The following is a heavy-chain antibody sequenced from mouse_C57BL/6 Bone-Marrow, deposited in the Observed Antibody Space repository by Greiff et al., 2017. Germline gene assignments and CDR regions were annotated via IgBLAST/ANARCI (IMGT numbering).Heavy chain of an antibody. D-gene: IGHD1-1*01. CDR2: INPSSGYT. CDR3: ARGDGSSYGY. Sequence: VQLQQSGADLARPGASVKMSCKASGYTFTSYTMHWVKQRPGQGLEWIGYINPSSGYTKYNQKFKDKATLTADKSSSTAYMQLSSLTSEDSAVYYCARGDGSSYGYWGQGTTLTVSS. J-gene: IGHJ2*01. V-gene: IGHV1-4*01. CDR1: GYTFTSYT.